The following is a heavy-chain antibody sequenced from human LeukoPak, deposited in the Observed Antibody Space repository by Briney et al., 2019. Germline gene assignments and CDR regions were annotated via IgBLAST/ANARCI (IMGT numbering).Heavy chain of an antibody. Sequence: PGGSLRLSRAASGFTFSSYDMHWVRQATGKGLEWVSAIGTAGDPYYPGSVKGRFTISRENAKNSLYLQMNSLRAGDTAVYYCARGTPSGSYQQYYGMDVWGQGTTVTVSS. CDR2: IGTAGDP. CDR1: GFTFSSYD. CDR3: ARGTPSGSYQQYYGMDV. J-gene: IGHJ6*02. V-gene: IGHV3-13*05. D-gene: IGHD1-26*01.